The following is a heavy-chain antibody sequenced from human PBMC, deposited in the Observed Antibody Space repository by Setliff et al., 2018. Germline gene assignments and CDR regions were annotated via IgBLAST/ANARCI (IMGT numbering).Heavy chain of an antibody. CDR3: ARDSGFGGTSDY. J-gene: IGHJ4*02. CDR2: VSTIGTTI. CDR1: GFNFRTYH. V-gene: IGHV3-48*03. Sequence: GSLRLSCAASGFNFRTYHMSWVRQTPGKGLEWVSYVSTIGTTIYYADSVKGRFTISRDNAKNSLYLQMNSLRAEDTGVYYCARDSGFGGTSDYWGQGALVTVSS. D-gene: IGHD6-25*01.